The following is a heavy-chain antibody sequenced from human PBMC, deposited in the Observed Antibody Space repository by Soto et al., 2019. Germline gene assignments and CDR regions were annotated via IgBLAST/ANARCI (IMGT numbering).Heavy chain of an antibody. V-gene: IGHV3-30-3*01. CDR3: AGDCDYYYYYGMDV. CDR1: GFTFSSYA. J-gene: IGHJ6*02. Sequence: QVQLVESGGGVVQPGRSLRLSCAASGFTFSSYAMHWVRQAPGKGLEWVALISYDGSNKYYAESVKGRFTISRDNSKNTLYLQMNSLRAEDTAVYYCAGDCDYYYYYGMDVWGQGTTVTVSS. D-gene: IGHD2-21*01. CDR2: ISYDGSNK.